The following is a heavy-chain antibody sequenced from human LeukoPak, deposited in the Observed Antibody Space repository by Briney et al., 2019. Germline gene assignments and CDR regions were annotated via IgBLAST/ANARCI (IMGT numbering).Heavy chain of an antibody. D-gene: IGHD3-16*02. Sequence: SETLSLTCAVYGGSFSGYYWSWIRQPPGKGLEWIGEINHSGSTNYNPSLKGRVTISVDTSKNQFSLKLSSVTAADTAVYFCARYGSYDDIWGSYRHGGDYWGQGTLVTVSS. J-gene: IGHJ4*02. CDR3: ARYGSYDDIWGSYRHGGDY. CDR2: INHSGST. V-gene: IGHV4-34*01. CDR1: GGSFSGYY.